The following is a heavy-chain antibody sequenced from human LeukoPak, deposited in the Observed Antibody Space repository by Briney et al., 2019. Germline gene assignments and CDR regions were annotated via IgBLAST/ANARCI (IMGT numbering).Heavy chain of an antibody. CDR1: GFAFSNYE. CDR2: ISSSGSII. J-gene: IGHJ6*04. Sequence: GGSLGLSCAGSGFAFSNYEIIWVRQAPGKGLEWLSYISSSGSIIHFADSVKGRFTFSRDNTKNSLYLQMNSLRADDTAVYYCARRLPYYGMDVWGKGTAVTVSS. CDR3: ARRLPYYGMDV. V-gene: IGHV3-48*03.